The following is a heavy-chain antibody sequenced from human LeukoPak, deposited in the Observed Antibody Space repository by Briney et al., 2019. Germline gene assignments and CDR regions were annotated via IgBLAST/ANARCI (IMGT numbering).Heavy chain of an antibody. CDR3: AKRGHNYGSYYMDV. J-gene: IGHJ6*03. V-gene: IGHV3-11*01. Sequence: GGSLRLSCAASGFTFSDYYMSWIRQAPGKGLEWVSYISSSGSTIYYADSVKGRFTISRDNSKNTLFLQMNSLRAEDTAVYYCAKRGHNYGSYYMDVWGKGTTVTVSS. CDR1: GFTFSDYY. CDR2: ISSSGSTI. D-gene: IGHD3-10*01.